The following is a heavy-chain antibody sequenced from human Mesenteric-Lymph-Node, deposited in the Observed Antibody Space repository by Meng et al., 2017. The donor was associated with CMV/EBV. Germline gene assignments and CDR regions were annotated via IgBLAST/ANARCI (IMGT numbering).Heavy chain of an antibody. J-gene: IGHJ4*02. Sequence: LSLTCAASGFTFSSYWMHWVRQVPGKGLVWVSRINSDGSSTSYADSVKGRFTISRDNAQNTLYLQMNSLRAEDTAVYYCARGILYGFWREDSLDYWGRGTLVTVSS. CDR1: GFTFSSYW. CDR3: ARGILYGFWREDSLDY. CDR2: INSDGSST. V-gene: IGHV3-74*01. D-gene: IGHD3-3*01.